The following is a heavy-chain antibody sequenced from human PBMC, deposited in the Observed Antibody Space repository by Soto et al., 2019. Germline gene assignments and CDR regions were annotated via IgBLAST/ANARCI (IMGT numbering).Heavy chain of an antibody. CDR3: ARGSYDILTGYTY. J-gene: IGHJ4*02. CDR2: IKRDGSDK. CDR1: GFTFSNYW. V-gene: IGHV3-7*01. D-gene: IGHD3-9*01. Sequence: GGSLRLSCAVSGFTFSNYWMGWVRQAPGEGLEWVANIKRDGSDKYSVDSVKGRFTISRDNAKNTLYLQMNSLRAEDTAVYYCARGSYDILTGYTYWGQGTLVTVSS.